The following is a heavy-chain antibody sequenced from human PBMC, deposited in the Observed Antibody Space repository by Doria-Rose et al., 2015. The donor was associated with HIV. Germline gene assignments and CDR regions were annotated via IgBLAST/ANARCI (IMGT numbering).Heavy chain of an antibody. V-gene: IGHV2-26*01. D-gene: IGHD6-13*01. J-gene: IGHJ4*02. CDR1: GVSLSSPGMD. Sequence: QVQLVQSGPVLVKPTETLALTCTVPGVSLSSPGMDVSWIRQPPGKALEWLANIFPDDERSYKTSLKSRLTISRGTSKSQVFLTMTDMDPVDTATYYCARIKSSRWYHKYYFDFWGQGTLVIVSA. CDR3: ARIKSSRWYHKYYFDF. CDR2: IFPDDER.